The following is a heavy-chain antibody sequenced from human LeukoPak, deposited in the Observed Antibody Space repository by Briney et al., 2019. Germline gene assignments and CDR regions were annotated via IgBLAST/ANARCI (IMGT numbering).Heavy chain of an antibody. CDR3: TRDRLSKWFDL. CDR1: GLTFTGVNY. CDR2: INTNNGVT. D-gene: IGHD5-12*01. V-gene: IGHV1-2*02. Sequence: ASVKVSCKASGLTFTGVNYIHWVRQAPGQGPEWMGWINTNNGVTDYARKFQGRVTMTRDTSISTAYMELYRLTSDDMAMYYCTRDRLSKWFDLWGQGSLVTVSS. J-gene: IGHJ5*02.